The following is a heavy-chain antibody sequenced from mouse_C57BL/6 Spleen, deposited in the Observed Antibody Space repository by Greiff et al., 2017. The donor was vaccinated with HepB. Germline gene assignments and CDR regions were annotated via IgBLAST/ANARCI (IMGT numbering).Heavy chain of an antibody. V-gene: IGHV1-82*01. D-gene: IGHD4-1*01. CDR3: ARLLGNFDY. Sequence: VQLQQSGPELVKPGASVKISCKASGYAFSSSWMNWVKQRPGKGLEWIGRIYPGDGDTNYNGKFKGKATLTADKSSSTAYMQLSSLTSEDSAVYFCARLLGNFDYWGQGTTLTVSS. J-gene: IGHJ2*01. CDR1: GYAFSSSW. CDR2: IYPGDGDT.